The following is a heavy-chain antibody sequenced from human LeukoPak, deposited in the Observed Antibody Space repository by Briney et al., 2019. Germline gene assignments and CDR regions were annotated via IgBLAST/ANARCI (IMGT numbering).Heavy chain of an antibody. J-gene: IGHJ6*03. CDR3: ARGYGSVSYYYYSHLDV. CDR1: GYTFTGYY. Sequence: ASVKVSCKASGYTFTGYYMHWLRQPPGQGLEWMGRINPNRGGTNYAQKFQGMVHMTRDTSISTAYMELSRLRSDDTAVYYCARGYGSVSYYYYSHLDVWGKGTTVTVSS. V-gene: IGHV1-2*06. CDR2: INPNRGGT. D-gene: IGHD4-17*01.